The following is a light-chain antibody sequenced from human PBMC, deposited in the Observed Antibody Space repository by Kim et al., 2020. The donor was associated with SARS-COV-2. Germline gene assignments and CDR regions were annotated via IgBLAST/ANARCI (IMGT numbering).Light chain of an antibody. CDR1: SSNIGAGYD. CDR2: GNS. CDR3: QSYDSSLSGYV. Sequence: QSVLTQPPSVSGATGQRVTISCTGSSSNIGAGYDVNWYQQFPGTAPKLLIYGNSNRPSGVPDRFSGSKSGTSVSLAITGLQAEDETDYYCQSYDSSLSGYVFGTGTQLTVL. J-gene: IGLJ1*01. V-gene: IGLV1-40*01.